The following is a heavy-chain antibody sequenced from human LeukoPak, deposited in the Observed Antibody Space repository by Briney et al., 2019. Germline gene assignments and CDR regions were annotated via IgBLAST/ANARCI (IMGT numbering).Heavy chain of an antibody. CDR3: AVGANYFDY. Sequence: GASVKVSCKASGYTFTTYGIAWVRQAPGQGLEWMGWISAYNGNTNYAQRFQGRVTMTTDTSTSTDYMELRSLGSDDTAVYYCAVGANYFDYWGQGTLVTVSS. CDR1: GYTFTTYG. CDR2: ISAYNGNT. J-gene: IGHJ4*02. V-gene: IGHV1-18*01.